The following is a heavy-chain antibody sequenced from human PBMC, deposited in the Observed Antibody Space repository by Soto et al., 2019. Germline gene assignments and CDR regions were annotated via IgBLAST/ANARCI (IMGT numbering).Heavy chain of an antibody. D-gene: IGHD6-19*01. CDR1: GFTFSSYA. J-gene: IGHJ4*02. CDR2: ISYDGSNK. Sequence: QVQLVESGGGVVQPGRSLRLSCAASGFTFSSYAMHWVRQAPGKGLEWVAVISYDGSNKYYADSVKGRFTISRDNSKNPLYLQMNSLRAEDTAVYYCARDLRGYSSGWYNPSFDYWGQGTLVTVSS. CDR3: ARDLRGYSSGWYNPSFDY. V-gene: IGHV3-30-3*01.